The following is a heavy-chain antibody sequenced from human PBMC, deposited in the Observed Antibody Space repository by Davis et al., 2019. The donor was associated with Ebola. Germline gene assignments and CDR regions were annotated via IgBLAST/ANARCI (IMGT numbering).Heavy chain of an antibody. D-gene: IGHD1-26*01. CDR1: GGSISSYY. J-gene: IGHJ5*02. CDR2: IYHSGST. Sequence: SETLSLTCTVSGGSISSYYWSWIRQPPGKGLEWIGEIYHSGSTNYNPSLKSRVTISVDKSKNQFSLKLSSVTAADTAVYYCARTTTREDWFDPWGQGTLVTVSS. V-gene: IGHV4-59*12. CDR3: ARTTTREDWFDP.